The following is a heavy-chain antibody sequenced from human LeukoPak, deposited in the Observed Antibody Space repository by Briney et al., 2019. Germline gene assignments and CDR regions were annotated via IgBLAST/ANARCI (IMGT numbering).Heavy chain of an antibody. CDR3: ARGDPGWFDP. V-gene: IGHV5-10-1*01. J-gene: IGHJ5*02. CDR2: IDPSDSYT. D-gene: IGHD2-21*02. Sequence: GASLKISCKGSGSSFTSYWISWVRQLPGKGLEWMGRIDPSDSYTNYSPSFQGHVTISADKSITTAYLQWSSLKASDTAMYYCARGDPGWFDPWGQGTLVTVSS. CDR1: GSSFTSYW.